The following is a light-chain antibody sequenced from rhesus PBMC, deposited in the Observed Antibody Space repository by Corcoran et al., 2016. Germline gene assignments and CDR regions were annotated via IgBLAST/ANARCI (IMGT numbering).Light chain of an antibody. J-gene: IGLJ1*01. CDR1: SSDIGDYNF. Sequence: QAALTQPRSVSGSPGQSVTISCTGASSDIGDYNFVSWYQQFPDTAPKLMIYEVSKRPSGVSDRFSGSKSGNTASLPISGLQAEDEADYYCCSYAGIYTLILGPGTRLTVL. CDR2: EVS. V-gene: IGLV2-32*01. CDR3: CSYAGIYTLI.